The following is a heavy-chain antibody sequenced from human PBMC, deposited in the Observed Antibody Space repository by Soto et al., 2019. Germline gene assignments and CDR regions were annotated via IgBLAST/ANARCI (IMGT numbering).Heavy chain of an antibody. CDR3: ARPTYYYDSSGRGDAFDI. J-gene: IGHJ3*02. CDR2: INPNSGGT. V-gene: IGHV1-2*04. Sequence: ASVKVSCKASGYTFTGYYMHWVRQAPGQGLEWMGWINPNSGGTNYAQKFQGWVTMTRDTSISTAYMELIRLRSDDTAVYYCARPTYYYDSSGRGDAFDIWGQGTMVTVSS. D-gene: IGHD3-22*01. CDR1: GYTFTGYY.